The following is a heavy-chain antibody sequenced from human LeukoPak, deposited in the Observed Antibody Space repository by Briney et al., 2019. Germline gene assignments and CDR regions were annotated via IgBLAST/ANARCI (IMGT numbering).Heavy chain of an antibody. J-gene: IGHJ4*02. CDR3: ARGPFGSCRSPSCYFFDY. Sequence: PGGSLRLSCAASGFRFSGFAMHWVRQAPGEGLEGVAGISHDGDNEYYADSVKGRFTISRDNSKNTMYLQMSSLRTEDTAVYYCARGPFGSCRSPSCYFFDYWGQGTLVTVSS. D-gene: IGHD2-2*01. V-gene: IGHV3-30*04. CDR2: ISHDGDNE. CDR1: GFRFSGFA.